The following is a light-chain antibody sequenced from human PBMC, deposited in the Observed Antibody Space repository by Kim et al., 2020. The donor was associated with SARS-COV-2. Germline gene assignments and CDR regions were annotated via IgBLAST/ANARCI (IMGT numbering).Light chain of an antibody. CDR3: QHYNNWPPWT. J-gene: IGKJ1*01. CDR1: QTVSRN. V-gene: IGKV3-15*01. Sequence: EIVMTQSPATLSVSPGERATLSCRASQTVSRNLAWYQQKPGQAPRLLIYGASTWATGIPARFSGSGSETEFTLTINSLQSEDFAVYYCQHYNNWPPWTFGQGTKVDIK. CDR2: GAS.